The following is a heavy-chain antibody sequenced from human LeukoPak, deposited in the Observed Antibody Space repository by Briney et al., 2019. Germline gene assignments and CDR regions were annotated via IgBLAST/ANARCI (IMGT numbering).Heavy chain of an antibody. J-gene: IGHJ4*02. CDR3: ATYRTGYYYFDY. Sequence: VGSLRLSCAASGFTFSNAWMSWVRQAPGKGLEWVGRINSKTDVGNSEYAAPVKGRFTISRDDSKNTLYLQMNSLETEDTAVYYCATYRTGYYYFDYWGPGTLVTVSS. V-gene: IGHV3-15*01. CDR1: GFTFSNAW. CDR2: INSKTDVGNS. D-gene: IGHD3-9*01.